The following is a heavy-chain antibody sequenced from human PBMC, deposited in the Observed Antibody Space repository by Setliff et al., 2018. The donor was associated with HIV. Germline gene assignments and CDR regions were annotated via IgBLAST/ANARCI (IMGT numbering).Heavy chain of an antibody. V-gene: IGHV3-74*01. J-gene: IGHJ6*03. D-gene: IGHD2-2*01. CDR3: ATDKFCTGTRCYHDMDV. CDR2: ISTDGSTT. Sequence: GESLKISCAASGFTFSSYWMHWVRQVPGKGLGWVSRISTDGSTTSYADSVKGRFTISRDNAKNTLYLEMSSLRAEDTAVYYCATDKFCTGTRCYHDMDVWGKGTTVTVSS. CDR1: GFTFSSYW.